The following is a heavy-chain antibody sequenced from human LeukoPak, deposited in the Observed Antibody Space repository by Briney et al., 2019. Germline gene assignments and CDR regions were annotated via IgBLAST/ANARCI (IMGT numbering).Heavy chain of an antibody. CDR1: GGSISTYY. V-gene: IGHV4-4*09. CDR3: ARDNV. J-gene: IGHJ6*04. CDR2: IYTSGST. Sequence: PSETLSLTCTVSGGSISTYYWTWIRQPPGKGLEWIGYIYTSGSTNYNPSLKSRITISVDTSKNQFSLKLSSVTAADTAVYYCARDNVWGKGTTVTVSS.